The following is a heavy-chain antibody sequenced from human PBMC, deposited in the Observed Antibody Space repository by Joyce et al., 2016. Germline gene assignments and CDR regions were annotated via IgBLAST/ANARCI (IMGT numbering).Heavy chain of an antibody. CDR1: GYIFNAYG. J-gene: IGHJ4*02. V-gene: IGHV1-69*01. CDR2: FVPMSATT. CDR3: ARGRGDDFWSGYYGSIDY. D-gene: IGHD3-3*01. Sequence: QVQLEQSGAEVKKPGSSVKVSCKTSGYIFNAYGTNWGRQAPGQGLEWLGGFVPMSATTDYAQKFRGRLTISAHEPTSTVYMELSSLRSDDTGTYYCARGRGDDFWSGYYGSIDYWGQGTLVSVSS.